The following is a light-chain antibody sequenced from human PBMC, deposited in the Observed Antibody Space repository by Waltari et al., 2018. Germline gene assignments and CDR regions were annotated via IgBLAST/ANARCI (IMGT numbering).Light chain of an antibody. CDR2: QAS. CDR1: PSFNSW. J-gene: IGKJ1*01. Sequence: DIQMTQSPSTLSASVGDRVTITCRASPSFNSWLAWYQEKPGKAPKLLIYQASVLQSGVPPRFSGSGIGTDFTLTINSLQPDDFATYYCQQYNIYSGTFGKGTTV. CDR3: QQYNIYSGT. V-gene: IGKV1-5*03.